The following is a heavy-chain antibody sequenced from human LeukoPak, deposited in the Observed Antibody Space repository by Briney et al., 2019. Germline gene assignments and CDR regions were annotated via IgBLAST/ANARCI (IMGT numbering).Heavy chain of an antibody. CDR1: GGTFSSYA. V-gene: IGHV1-69*05. D-gene: IGHD6-6*01. CDR2: IIPIFGTA. J-gene: IGHJ5*02. CDR3: ARGESIAAPFNWFDP. Sequence: ASVKVSCKASGGTFSSYAISWVRQAPGQGLEWMGGIIPIFGTANYAQKFQGRVTITTDESTSTAYMELSSLRSEDTAVYCCARGESIAAPFNWFDPWGQGTLVTVSS.